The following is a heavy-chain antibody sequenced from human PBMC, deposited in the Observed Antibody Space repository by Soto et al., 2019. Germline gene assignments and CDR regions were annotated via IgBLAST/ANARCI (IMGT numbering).Heavy chain of an antibody. CDR1: GYTFTSYY. CDR3: AELDGPDAFEH. J-gene: IGHJ4*02. Sequence: GASVKVSCKASGYTFTSYYMHWVRQAPGQGLEWMGIINPSGGSTSYAQKFQGRVTMTRDTSTSTVYMELSSLRSEDTAVYYCAELDGPDAFEHWGQGTXVTVPS. CDR2: INPSGGST. D-gene: IGHD1-7*01. V-gene: IGHV1-46*01.